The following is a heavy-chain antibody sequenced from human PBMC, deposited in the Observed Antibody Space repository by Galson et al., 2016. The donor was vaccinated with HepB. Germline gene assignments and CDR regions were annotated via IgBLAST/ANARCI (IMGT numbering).Heavy chain of an antibody. Sequence: SETLSLTCTVSGGSVSGHNYYWGWIRQSPGKGLAWIGGIYYNGNTQYNPSLRSRVAISIDTSRNQFSLTLNSVTATDTAVYFCARQAVVYYDYSPYYYLGEPRIDFWGQGILVTVSS. CDR2: IYYNGNT. CDR3: ARQAVVYYDYSPYYYLGEPRIDF. CDR1: GGSVSGHNYY. V-gene: IGHV4-39*01. D-gene: IGHD3-22*01. J-gene: IGHJ4*02.